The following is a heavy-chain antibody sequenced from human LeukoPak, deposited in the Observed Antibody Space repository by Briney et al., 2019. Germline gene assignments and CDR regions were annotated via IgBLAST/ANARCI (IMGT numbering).Heavy chain of an antibody. V-gene: IGHV4-34*01. J-gene: IGHJ4*02. CDR2: INHSGST. CDR1: GGSFSGYY. Sequence: KPSETLSLTCAVYGGSFSGYYWSWIRQPPGKGLEWIGEINHSGSTNYNPSLKSRVTISVDTSKNQFSLKLSSVTAADTAVYYCARVCSDSGGSCYPGDYWGQGTLVTVSS. D-gene: IGHD2-15*01. CDR3: ARVCSDSGGSCYPGDY.